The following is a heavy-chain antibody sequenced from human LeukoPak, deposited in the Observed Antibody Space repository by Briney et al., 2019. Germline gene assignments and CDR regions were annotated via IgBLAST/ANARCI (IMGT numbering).Heavy chain of an antibody. CDR2: INPSGGST. V-gene: IGHV1-46*01. CDR3: ARGDGGNSGPRRAFDY. Sequence: ASVKVSCKASGYTFTSYYMHWVRQAPGQGLEWMGIINPSGGSTSYAQKFQGRVTMTRDTSTSTVYMEPSSLRSEDTAVYYCARGDGGNSGPRRAFDYWGQGTLVTVSS. D-gene: IGHD4-23*01. J-gene: IGHJ4*02. CDR1: GYTFTSYY.